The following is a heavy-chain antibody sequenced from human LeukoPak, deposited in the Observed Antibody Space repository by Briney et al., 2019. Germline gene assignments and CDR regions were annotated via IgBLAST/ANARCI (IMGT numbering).Heavy chain of an antibody. CDR2: INHSGST. CDR1: GGSLSAYY. V-gene: IGHV4-34*01. CDR3: ARGPYYYESSGYYNFYYYYMDV. Sequence: SETLSLTCAVYGGSLSAYYWSWIRQPPGKGLEWIGEINHSGSTNYNPSLNSRVTISVDTSKNQFSLKLSSVTAADTAVYYCARGPYYYESSGYYNFYYYYMDVWDKGTPVTVSS. J-gene: IGHJ6*03. D-gene: IGHD3-22*01.